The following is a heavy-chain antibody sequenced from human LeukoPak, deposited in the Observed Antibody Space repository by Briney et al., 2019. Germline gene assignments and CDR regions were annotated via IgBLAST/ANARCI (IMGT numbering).Heavy chain of an antibody. CDR3: ARDRGYSSFDY. CDR2: ISSSGSYK. J-gene: IGHJ4*02. D-gene: IGHD4-23*01. V-gene: IGHV3-21*01. Sequence: KPGGSLRLSCAASGFTFSSYSMNWVRQAPGKGLEWVSSISSSGSYKYYADSVKGRFTISRDNAKNSLFLQMNSLRVEDTAVYYCARDRGYSSFDYWGQGTLVTVSS. CDR1: GFTFSSYS.